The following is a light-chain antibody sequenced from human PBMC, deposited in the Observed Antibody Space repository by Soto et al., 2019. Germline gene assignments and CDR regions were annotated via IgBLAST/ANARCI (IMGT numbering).Light chain of an antibody. CDR1: QSVSSN. J-gene: IGKJ1*01. V-gene: IGKV3-11*01. CDR3: QQRSNWPRT. CDR2: GAS. Sequence: EIVLTQSTGILSFYPGERATLSCRTRQSVSSNLAWYQQKPGQSPRLLIYGASTRAPGVPPRFSGSGSGTDFTLTITSLEPEDFGVYYCQQRSNWPRTFGQGTKVDNK.